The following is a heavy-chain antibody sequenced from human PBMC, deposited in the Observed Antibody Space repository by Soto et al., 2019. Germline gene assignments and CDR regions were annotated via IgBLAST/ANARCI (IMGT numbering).Heavy chain of an antibody. CDR1: GYTFTSYY. D-gene: IGHD3-9*01. J-gene: IGHJ6*02. Sequence: ASVKVSCKASGYTFTSYYMHWVRQAPGQGLEWMGIINPSGGSTSYAQKFQGRVTMTRDTSTSTVYMELSSLRSEDTAVYYCARVEGRLRYFDWLYDYYGMDVWGQGTMVTVSS. V-gene: IGHV1-46*01. CDR3: ARVEGRLRYFDWLYDYYGMDV. CDR2: INPSGGST.